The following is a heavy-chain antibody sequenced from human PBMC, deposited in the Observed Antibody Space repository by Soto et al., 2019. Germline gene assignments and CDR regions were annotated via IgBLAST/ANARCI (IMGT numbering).Heavy chain of an antibody. CDR1: GFTFSDYY. V-gene: IGHV3-72*01. Sequence: EVQLVESGGGLVQPEGSLRLSCAASGFTFSDYYMDWVRQAPGKWLEWVGRVRNKVNSYTTEYAASVKGRFTVSRDDSRNSLYLQMNSLKTGDTAMYYCSRAGILTTPYYTDYWGLGTLVTVSS. CDR2: VRNKVNSYTT. CDR3: SRAGILTTPYYTDY. J-gene: IGHJ4*02. D-gene: IGHD2-21*01.